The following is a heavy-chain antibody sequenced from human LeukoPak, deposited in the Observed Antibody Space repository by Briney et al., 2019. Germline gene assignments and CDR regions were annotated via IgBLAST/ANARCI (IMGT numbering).Heavy chain of an antibody. CDR3: ARGLWPDYDILTGYSHYYYMDV. J-gene: IGHJ6*03. V-gene: IGHV1-8*01. Sequence: ASVKVSCKASGYTFTSYDINWVRQATGQWLEWMGWMNPNSGNTGYAQKFQGRVTMTRNTSISTAYMELSSLRSEDTAVYYCARGLWPDYDILTGYSHYYYMDVWGKGTTVTVSS. D-gene: IGHD3-9*01. CDR2: MNPNSGNT. CDR1: GYTFTSYD.